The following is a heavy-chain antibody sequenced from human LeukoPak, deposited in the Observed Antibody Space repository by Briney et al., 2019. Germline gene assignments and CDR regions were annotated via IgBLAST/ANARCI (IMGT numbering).Heavy chain of an antibody. CDR3: ARGRSSGNYYYFDY. CDR1: GYTFIGYY. Sequence: GASVKVSFKASGYTFIGYYMHWVRQAPGQGLEWMGWISPNSGGTNYAQKFQGRVTMTRDTSISTAYMELSRLRSDDTAVYYCARGRSSGNYYYFDYWGQGTLVTVSS. J-gene: IGHJ4*02. CDR2: ISPNSGGT. D-gene: IGHD1-26*01. V-gene: IGHV1-2*02.